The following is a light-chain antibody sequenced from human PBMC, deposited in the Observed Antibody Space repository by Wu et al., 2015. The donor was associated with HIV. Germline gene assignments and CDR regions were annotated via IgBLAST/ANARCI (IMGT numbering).Light chain of an antibody. V-gene: IGKV3-20*01. Sequence: EIVLTQSPGTLSLSPGERATLSCRASQSITSNYLTWYQQKPGQAPRLLIYGASSRATGIPDRFSGSGSGTDFSLTISRLESEDFAVYYCQQYDTSPITFGQGTRLE. CDR1: QSITSNY. CDR3: QQYDTSPIT. J-gene: IGKJ5*01. CDR2: GAS.